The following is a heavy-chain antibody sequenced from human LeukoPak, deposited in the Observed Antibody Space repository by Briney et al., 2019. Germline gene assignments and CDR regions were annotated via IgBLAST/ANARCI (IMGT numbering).Heavy chain of an antibody. CDR3: AKEIWPTVTTPGRTYFDY. J-gene: IGHJ4*02. V-gene: IGHV4-4*07. CDR2: IYTSGST. D-gene: IGHD4-17*01. Sequence: SETLSLTCTVSGGSISSYYWSWIRQPAGKGLEWIGRIYTSGSTNYNPSLKSRVTMSVDTSKNQFSLKLSSVTAADTAVYSCAKEIWPTVTTPGRTYFDYWGQGALVTVSS. CDR1: GGSISSYY.